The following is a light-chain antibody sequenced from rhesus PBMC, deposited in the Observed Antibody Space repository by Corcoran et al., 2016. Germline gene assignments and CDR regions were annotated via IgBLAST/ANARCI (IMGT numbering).Light chain of an antibody. CDR1: ENVNNY. CDR3: QHGYGTPYS. J-gene: IGKJ2*01. CDR2: KAS. V-gene: IGKV1-74*01. Sequence: DIQMTQSPSSLSASVGDRVTITCRASENVNNYLNWYQKKPGKAPKLLNYKASTLQSGVPSRFSGSGSGTDYTFTISSLQPEDVATYYCQHGYGTPYSFGQGTKVEIK.